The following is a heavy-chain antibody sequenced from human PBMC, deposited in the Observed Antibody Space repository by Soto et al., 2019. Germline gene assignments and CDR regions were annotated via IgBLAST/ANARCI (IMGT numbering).Heavy chain of an antibody. V-gene: IGHV3-48*03. CDR3: ARGPPFDY. CDR2: ISAVDSII. CDR1: GFTFSSYE. J-gene: IGHJ4*02. Sequence: LGGSLRLSCAASGFTFSSYEMNWVRQAPGKGLEWVSYISAVDSIIYYADSVKGRSTISRDNAKSSLYLQMNSLRAEDTAVYYCARGPPFDYWGQGTLVTVSS.